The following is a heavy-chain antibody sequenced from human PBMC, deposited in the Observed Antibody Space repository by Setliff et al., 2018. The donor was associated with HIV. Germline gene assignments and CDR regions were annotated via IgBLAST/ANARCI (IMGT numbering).Heavy chain of an antibody. CDR2: INTETGNP. CDR1: GYAFTSYF. CDR3: ARVGSYWSTFDY. V-gene: IGHV7-4-1*01. Sequence: GASVKVSCKTSGYAFTSYFMQWVRQAPGQGPEWMGWINTETGNPMYAQGFRGRLVFSLDTSVNTAYLQIDSLKAEDTAMYYCARVGSYWSTFDYWGQGALVTVSS. J-gene: IGHJ4*02. D-gene: IGHD2-8*02.